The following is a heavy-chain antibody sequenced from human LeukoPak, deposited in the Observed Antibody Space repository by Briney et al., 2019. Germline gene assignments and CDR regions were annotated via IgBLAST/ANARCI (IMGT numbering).Heavy chain of an antibody. V-gene: IGHV3-30-3*01. Sequence: QAGGSLRLSCTASGFTFGDYAMSWARQAPGKGLEWVAVISYDGSNKYYADSVKGRFTISRDNSKNTLSLQMNSLRAEDTAVYYCARLPRGGSYLDYWGQGTLVTVSS. D-gene: IGHD1-26*01. J-gene: IGHJ4*02. CDR2: ISYDGSNK. CDR3: ARLPRGGSYLDY. CDR1: GFTFGDYA.